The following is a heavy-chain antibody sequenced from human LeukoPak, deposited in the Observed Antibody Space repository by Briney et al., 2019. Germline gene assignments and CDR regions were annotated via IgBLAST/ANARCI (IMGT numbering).Heavy chain of an antibody. D-gene: IGHD2-15*01. CDR2: TYYSGST. V-gene: IGHV4-39*01. CDR3: ARQNIHCGGGSCFPPFY. CDR1: GASVTSTGHY. J-gene: IGHJ4*01. Sequence: SATLSLTRTLSGASVTSTGHYWGWIRPPRGKGLEWIGTTYYSGSTYYNPSLKSRVTVSVDTPKNQFSQKLSSVTAPDTAVYYCARQNIHCGGGSCFPPFYWG.